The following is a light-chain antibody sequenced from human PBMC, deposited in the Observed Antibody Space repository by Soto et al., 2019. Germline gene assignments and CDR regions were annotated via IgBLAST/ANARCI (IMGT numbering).Light chain of an antibody. CDR1: QSISSK. V-gene: IGKV3-15*01. CDR2: GAS. Sequence: EIVMTQSPATLSVSPGERATLSCMARQSISSKLAWYQQKPGQAPRLLIYGASTRATGIPARFSGSGSGTEFTLTITSLQSEDFAVYYCQEYNNWHPITFGGGTKVEIK. J-gene: IGKJ4*01. CDR3: QEYNNWHPIT.